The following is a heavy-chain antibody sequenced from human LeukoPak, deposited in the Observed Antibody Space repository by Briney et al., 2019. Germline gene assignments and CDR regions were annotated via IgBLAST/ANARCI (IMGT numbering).Heavy chain of an antibody. CDR3: AKDQRELLRDGAFDI. Sequence: GGSPRLSCAASGFTFDDYAMHWVRQAPGKGLEWVSGISWNSGSIGYADSVKGRFTISRDNAKNSLYLQMNSLRAEDTALYYCAKDQRELLRDGAFDIWGQGTMVTVSS. J-gene: IGHJ3*02. D-gene: IGHD1-26*01. V-gene: IGHV3-9*01. CDR1: GFTFDDYA. CDR2: ISWNSGSI.